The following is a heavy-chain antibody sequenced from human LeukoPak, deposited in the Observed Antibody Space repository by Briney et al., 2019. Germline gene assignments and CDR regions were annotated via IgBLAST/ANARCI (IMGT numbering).Heavy chain of an antibody. D-gene: IGHD3-22*01. Sequence: GRSLRLSCAASGFTFSSYGMHWVRQAPGKGLEWVAVISYDGSNKYYADSVKGRLTISRDNSKNTLYLQMNSLRAEDTAVYYCAKDLRYYDGSCYLDYWGQGTLVTVSS. J-gene: IGHJ4*02. CDR2: ISYDGSNK. CDR3: AKDLRYYDGSCYLDY. CDR1: GFTFSSYG. V-gene: IGHV3-30*18.